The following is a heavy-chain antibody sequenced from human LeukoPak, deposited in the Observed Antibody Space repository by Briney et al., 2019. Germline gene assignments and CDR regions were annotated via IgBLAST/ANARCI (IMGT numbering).Heavy chain of an antibody. Sequence: PGGSLRLSCATSGFTFSPYAMNWVRQAPGKGREWISYISGGTTTVFYADSVKGRFTTSRDNSKNSLYLQMNSLRDEDTAVYFCARDNFPTASDSSGADSWGQGTLVTVSS. J-gene: IGHJ4*02. D-gene: IGHD3-22*01. CDR2: ISGGTTTV. CDR3: ARDNFPTASDSSGADS. V-gene: IGHV3-48*02. CDR1: GFTFSPYA.